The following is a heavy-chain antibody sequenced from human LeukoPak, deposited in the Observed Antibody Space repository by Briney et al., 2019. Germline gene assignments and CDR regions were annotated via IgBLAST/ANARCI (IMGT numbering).Heavy chain of an antibody. CDR1: GGSIGSGAYY. J-gene: IGHJ4*02. CDR2: IYYSGST. Sequence: SQTLSLTCTFTGGSIGSGAYYLCWIRQPPPKRLHSLGYIYYSGSTYYNPSLKSRVTISVDTSKNQFSLKLSSVTAADTAVYYCARVPSGEYGDYLDYWGQGTLVTVSS. V-gene: IGHV4-30-4*01. D-gene: IGHD3-10*01. CDR3: ARVPSGEYGDYLDY.